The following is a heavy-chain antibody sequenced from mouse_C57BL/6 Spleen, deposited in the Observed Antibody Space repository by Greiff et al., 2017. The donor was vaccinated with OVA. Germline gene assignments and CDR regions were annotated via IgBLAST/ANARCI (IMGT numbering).Heavy chain of an antibody. D-gene: IGHD4-1*01. V-gene: IGHV1-7*01. CDR3: ALGPYAMDY. CDR1: GYTFTSYW. CDR2: INPSSGYT. Sequence: QVHVKQSGAELAKPGASVKLSCKASGYTFTSYWMHWVKQRPGQGLEWIGYINPSSGYTKYNQKFKDKATLTADKSSSTAYMQLSSLTYEDSAVYYCALGPYAMDYWGQGTSVTVSS. J-gene: IGHJ4*01.